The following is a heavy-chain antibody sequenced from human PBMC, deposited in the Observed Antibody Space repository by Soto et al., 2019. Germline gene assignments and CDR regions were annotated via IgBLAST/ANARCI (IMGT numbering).Heavy chain of an antibody. J-gene: IGHJ4*02. D-gene: IGHD1-26*01. Sequence: EVQLLESGGGLVQPGGSLRLSCAASGFTFSSYAMNWVRQAPGKGLEWVSTISGSGDSTYYADSVKGRFTISRDNSKNTLYPQMNSLSAADTAVYYCATRGSGTYYIDWGQGTLVTVSS. CDR1: GFTFSSYA. CDR2: ISGSGDST. CDR3: ATRGSGTYYID. V-gene: IGHV3-23*01.